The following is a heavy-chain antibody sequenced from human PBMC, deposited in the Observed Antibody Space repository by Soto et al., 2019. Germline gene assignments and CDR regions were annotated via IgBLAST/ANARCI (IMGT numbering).Heavy chain of an antibody. CDR1: GDTFSRYS. CDR2: IFPVFGTA. CDR3: AVGPSAAAWYSHGMDV. Sequence: QVQLVQSGAEVKKPGSSVKVSCKASGDTFSRYSISWVRQAPGQGLEWMGGIFPVFGTATYAQKFHGRVMITADESTNTAYMDLSSLTSEDTAVYYCAVGPSAAAWYSHGMDVWGQGTTVTVSS. V-gene: IGHV1-69*12. D-gene: IGHD2-2*01. J-gene: IGHJ6*02.